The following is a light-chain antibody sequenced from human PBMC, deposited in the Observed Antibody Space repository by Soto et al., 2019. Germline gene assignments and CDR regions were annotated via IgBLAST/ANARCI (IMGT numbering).Light chain of an antibody. J-gene: IGLJ2*01. CDR2: EVT. CDR1: SSDIGDFNY. V-gene: IGLV2-14*01. Sequence: QSVLTQPASVSGSPGQSITISCTVTSSDIGDFNYVSWYQHPPGKAPQLIIYEVTNRPSGVSNRFSGSKSDNTASLTISGLLAEDEADYYCSSYTNNNNVIFGGGTKLTVL. CDR3: SSYTNNNNVI.